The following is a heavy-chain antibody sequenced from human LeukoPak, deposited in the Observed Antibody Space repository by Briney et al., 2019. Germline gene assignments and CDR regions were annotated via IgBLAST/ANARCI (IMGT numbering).Heavy chain of an antibody. CDR3: ARLGFGELFPYY. V-gene: IGHV5-10-1*01. J-gene: IGHJ4*02. D-gene: IGHD3-10*01. Sequence: GESLRISCKGSGYSFTTYWISWVRQMPGKGLEWMGRVDPSDSYTNYSPSFQGHVTISADKYISTAFLQWSSLKASDTAMYYCARLGFGELFPYYWGQGTLVTVSS. CDR2: VDPSDSYT. CDR1: GYSFTTYW.